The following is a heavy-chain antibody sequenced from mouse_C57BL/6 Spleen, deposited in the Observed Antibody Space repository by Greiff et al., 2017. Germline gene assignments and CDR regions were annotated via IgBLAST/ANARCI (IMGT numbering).Heavy chain of an antibody. CDR1: GFTFSSYT. CDR3: AREGYYGSRARYFDV. J-gene: IGHJ1*03. V-gene: IGHV5-9*01. D-gene: IGHD1-1*01. Sequence: EVKLMESGGGLVKPGGSLKLSCAASGFTFSSYTMSWVRQTPEKRLEWVATISGGGGNTYYPDSVKGRFTISRDNAKNTLYLQMSSLRSEDTALXYCAREGYYGSRARYFDVWGTGTTVTVSS. CDR2: ISGGGGNT.